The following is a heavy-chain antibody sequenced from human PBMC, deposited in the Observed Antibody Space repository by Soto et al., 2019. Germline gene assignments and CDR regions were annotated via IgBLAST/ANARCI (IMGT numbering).Heavy chain of an antibody. Sequence: GGSLRLSCSASEFTFSSYSMSWVRQAPGKGLEWVAYIKQDGSEKYYVDSVKGRFTLSRDNAKNSLYLQMSSLRAEDTAVYFCVREYCSGGSCSGYFQHWGQGTLVTVSS. CDR2: IKQDGSEK. J-gene: IGHJ1*01. CDR1: EFTFSSYS. CDR3: VREYCSGGSCSGYFQH. V-gene: IGHV3-7*04. D-gene: IGHD2-15*01.